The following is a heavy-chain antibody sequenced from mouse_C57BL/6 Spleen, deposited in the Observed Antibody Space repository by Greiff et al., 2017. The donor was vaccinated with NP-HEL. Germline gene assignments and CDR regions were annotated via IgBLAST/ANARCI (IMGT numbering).Heavy chain of an antibody. CDR1: GYSFTGYF. V-gene: IGHV1-20*01. CDR2: INPYNGDT. D-gene: IGHD1-1*01. Sequence: VQLQQSGPELVKPGDSVKISCKASGYSFTGYFMNWVMRSHGKSLEWIGRINPYNGDTFYNQKFKGKATLTVDKSSSTAHMELRSLTSEDSAVYYCARSRITTGYFDYWGQGTTLTVSS. J-gene: IGHJ2*01. CDR3: ARSRITTGYFDY.